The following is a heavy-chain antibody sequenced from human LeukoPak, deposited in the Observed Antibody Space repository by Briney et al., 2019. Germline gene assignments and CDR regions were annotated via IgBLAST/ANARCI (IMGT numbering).Heavy chain of an antibody. Sequence: PGGSLRLSCAASGFTVSSNYMSWVRQAPGKGLDWVSVIFSGRNTYYADSVKGRFTISTDNSKNTLDLQMNSLRAEDTAVYYCARTVPGYCSGGSCLGYWAKGTLVTVSS. CDR1: GFTVSSNY. D-gene: IGHD2-15*01. CDR3: ARTVPGYCSGGSCLGY. CDR2: IFSGRNT. V-gene: IGHV3-66*01. J-gene: IGHJ4*02.